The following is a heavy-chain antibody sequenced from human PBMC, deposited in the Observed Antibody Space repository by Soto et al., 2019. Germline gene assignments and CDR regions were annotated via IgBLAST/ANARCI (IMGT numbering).Heavy chain of an antibody. V-gene: IGHV1-46*01. CDR3: ARVLDPVWWLRGDYYYYYGMDV. Sequence: ASVKVSCKASGYTFTSYYMHWVRQAPGQGLEWMGIINPSGGSTSYAQKFQGRVTMTRDTSTGTVYMELSSLRSEDTAVYYCARVLDPVWWLRGDYYYYYGMDVWGQGTTVTVSS. J-gene: IGHJ6*02. CDR1: GYTFTSYY. CDR2: INPSGGST. D-gene: IGHD5-12*01.